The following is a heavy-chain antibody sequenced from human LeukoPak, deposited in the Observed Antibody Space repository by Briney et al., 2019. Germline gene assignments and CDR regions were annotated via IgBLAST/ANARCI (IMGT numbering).Heavy chain of an antibody. CDR2: INPSGGST. D-gene: IGHD3-22*01. CDR3: ARGGDSSGYYLSMSAY. Sequence: GASVKVSCKASGYTFTSYYMHWVRQAPGQGLEWMGIINPSGGSTSYAQKFQGRVTMTRDMSTSTVYMELSSLRSEDTAVYYGARGGDSSGYYLSMSAYWGKGTLVTVSS. CDR1: GYTFTSYY. V-gene: IGHV1-46*01. J-gene: IGHJ4*02.